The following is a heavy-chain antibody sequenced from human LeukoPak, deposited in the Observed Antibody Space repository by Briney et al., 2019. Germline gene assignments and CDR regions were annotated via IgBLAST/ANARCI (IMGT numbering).Heavy chain of an antibody. V-gene: IGHV3-21*01. CDR3: ARDRMGYSISWVDY. Sequence: GGSLRLSCAASGFTFSSYSMNWVRQAPGKGLEWVSSISSSSSYIYYADSVKGRFTISRDNAKNSLYLQMNSLRAEDTAVYYCARDRMGYSISWVDYWGQGTLVTVSS. J-gene: IGHJ4*02. CDR2: ISSSSSYI. D-gene: IGHD6-13*01. CDR1: GFTFSSYS.